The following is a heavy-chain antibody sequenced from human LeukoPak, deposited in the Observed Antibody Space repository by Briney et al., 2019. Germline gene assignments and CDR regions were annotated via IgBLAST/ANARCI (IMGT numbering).Heavy chain of an antibody. CDR1: GDSVSSNSAA. CDR3: ARSYRSSGWYYYYYYYGMDV. Sequence: SQTLSLTCAISGDSVSSNSAAWNWIRQSPSRGLEWLGRTYYRSKWYNDYAVSVKSRITRNPHTAKTQFSLQLNSVTPEDTAVYYCARSYRSSGWYYYYYYYGMDVWGQGTTVTVSS. CDR2: TYYRSKWYN. V-gene: IGHV6-1*01. D-gene: IGHD6-19*01. J-gene: IGHJ6*02.